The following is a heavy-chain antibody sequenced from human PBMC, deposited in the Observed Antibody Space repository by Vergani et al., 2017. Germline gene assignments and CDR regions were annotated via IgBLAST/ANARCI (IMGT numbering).Heavy chain of an antibody. J-gene: IGHJ4*02. CDR2: ISYDGSNK. Sequence: QVQLVESGGGVVQPGRSLRLSCAASGFTFSSYAMHWVRQAPGKGLEWVAVISYDGSNKYYADSVKGRFTISRDNSKNTLYLQLNSLRAEDTTVYYCASLYSSSGYGGWGVLDYWGQGTLVTVSS. CDR3: ASLYSSSGYGGWGVLDY. CDR1: GFTFSSYA. D-gene: IGHD6-13*01. V-gene: IGHV3-30-3*01.